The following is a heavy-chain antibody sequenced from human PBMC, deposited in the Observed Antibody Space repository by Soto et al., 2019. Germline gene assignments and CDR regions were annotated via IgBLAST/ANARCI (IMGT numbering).Heavy chain of an antibody. Sequence: PSETLSLTCAVSGGSISSGGYSWSWIRQPPGKGLEWIGYIYHSGSTYYNPSLKSRVTISVDRSKNQFSLKLSSVTAADTAVYYCAGGQVVAAQHWGQGNLVTVSS. CDR3: AGGQVVAAQH. D-gene: IGHD2-15*01. V-gene: IGHV4-30-2*01. J-gene: IGHJ4*02. CDR2: IYHSGST. CDR1: GGSISSGGYS.